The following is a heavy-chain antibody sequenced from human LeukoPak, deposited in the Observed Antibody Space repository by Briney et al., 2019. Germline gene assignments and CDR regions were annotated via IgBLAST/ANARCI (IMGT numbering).Heavy chain of an antibody. D-gene: IGHD6-25*01. J-gene: IGHJ4*02. CDR2: ISWNSGKI. Sequence: GGSLRLSCVVSGFTFDDCAMHWVRRAPGKGLEWVSGISWNSGKIDYAASVKGRFTISRDNAKNSLYLEMNSLRTEDTAFYYCAKDKGEGSAWPYYFDYWGQGTLVTVSS. CDR3: AKDKGEGSAWPYYFDY. V-gene: IGHV3-9*01. CDR1: GFTFDDCA.